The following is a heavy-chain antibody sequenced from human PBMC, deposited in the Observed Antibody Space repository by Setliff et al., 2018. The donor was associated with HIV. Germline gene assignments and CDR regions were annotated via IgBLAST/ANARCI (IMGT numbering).Heavy chain of an antibody. Sequence: SETLSLTCTVSGGSISSHYWSWIRQHPGKGLEWIGYYYYSGFTYYNPSLKSRLTISIDTSKNQFSLKLSSVTAADTAVYYCATPVTSRGYYYMDVWGQGTTVTVSS. CDR1: GGSISSHY. D-gene: IGHD4-17*01. J-gene: IGHJ6*03. CDR3: ATPVTSRGYYYMDV. CDR2: YYYSGFT. V-gene: IGHV4-59*06.